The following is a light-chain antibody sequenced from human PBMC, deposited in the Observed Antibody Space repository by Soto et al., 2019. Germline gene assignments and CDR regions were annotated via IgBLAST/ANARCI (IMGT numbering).Light chain of an antibody. V-gene: IGKV1-8*01. CDR1: QGISSY. CDR3: LQHDTYPRT. J-gene: IGKJ1*01. Sequence: AIRMTQSPSSFSASTGDRVTITCRASQGISSYLAWYQQKPGKAPKLLIYAASTLQSGVPSRFSGSGSGTEFTLTITSLQPEDFATYYCLQHDTYPRTFGQGTKVDI. CDR2: AAS.